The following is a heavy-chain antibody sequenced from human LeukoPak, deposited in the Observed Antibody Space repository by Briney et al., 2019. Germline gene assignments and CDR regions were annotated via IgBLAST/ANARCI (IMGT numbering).Heavy chain of an antibody. J-gene: IGHJ6*03. CDR2: INTDGSST. D-gene: IGHD1-1*01. V-gene: IGHV3-74*01. CDR3: AKEEYNPNMDV. CDR1: GFTFTRYW. Sequence: GGSLRLSCAASGFTFTRYWMHWVRQAPGKGLVWVSRINTDGSSTAYADSVKGRFTISRDNSKNTLYLQMNSLRAEDTAVYYCAKEEYNPNMDVWGKGTTVTVSS.